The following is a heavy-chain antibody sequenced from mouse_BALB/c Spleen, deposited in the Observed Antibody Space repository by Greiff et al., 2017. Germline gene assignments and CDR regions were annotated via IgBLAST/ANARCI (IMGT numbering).Heavy chain of an antibody. D-gene: IGHD1-1*02. V-gene: IGHV5-9-3*01. CDR1: GFTFSSYA. J-gene: IGHJ2*01. CDR3: AREWCLDY. CDR2: ISSGGSYT. Sequence: EVQVVESGGGLVKPGGSLKLSCAASGFTFSSYAMSWVRQTPEKRLEWVATISSGGSYTYYPDSVKGRFTISRDNAKNTLYLQMSSLRAEDTAMYYWAREWCLDYGGQGTTLTGSS.